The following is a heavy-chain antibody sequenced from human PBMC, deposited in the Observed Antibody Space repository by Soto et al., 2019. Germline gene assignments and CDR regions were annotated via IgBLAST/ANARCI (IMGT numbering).Heavy chain of an antibody. J-gene: IGHJ4*02. V-gene: IGHV3-7*05. CDR2: IKQDGSEK. CDR3: ARVAYCGGDCYRNFDY. CDR1: GFTFSSYW. Sequence: EVQLVESGGGLVQPGGSLRLSCAASGFTFSSYWMSWVRQAPVKGLEWVANIKQDGSEKYYVDSVKGRFTISRDNAKNSLYLQMNSLRAEDTAVYYCARVAYCGGDCYRNFDYWGQGTLVTVSS. D-gene: IGHD2-21*02.